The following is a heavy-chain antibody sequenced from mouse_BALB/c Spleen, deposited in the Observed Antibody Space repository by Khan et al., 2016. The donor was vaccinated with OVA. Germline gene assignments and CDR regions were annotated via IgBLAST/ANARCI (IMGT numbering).Heavy chain of an antibody. D-gene: IGHD1-1*01. Sequence: VQLQQSGPELVKPGASVKVSCKASGYSFTDYNMFWVKQSHGKSLEWIGYIDPYNGGTSYNQKFKGKATLTVDKSSSTAFMHLSSLTSEDSTVFYCARTDYYGSSYYFDYWGQGTTLTVSS. CDR2: IDPYNGGT. CDR3: ARTDYYGSSYYFDY. V-gene: IGHV1S135*01. J-gene: IGHJ2*01. CDR1: GYSFTDYN.